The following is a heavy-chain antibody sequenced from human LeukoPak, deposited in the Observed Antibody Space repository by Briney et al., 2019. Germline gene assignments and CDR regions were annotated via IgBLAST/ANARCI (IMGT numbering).Heavy chain of an antibody. CDR1: GGSISSGDYY. CDR2: IYYSGST. CDR3: AKHEGSYYDKSGYTFEY. J-gene: IGHJ4*02. D-gene: IGHD3-22*01. V-gene: IGHV4-30-4*01. Sequence: SETLSLTCTVSGGSISSGDYYWSWIRQPPGKGLEWIGYIYYSGSTYYNPSLKSRVTISVDTSKNQFSLKLSSVSAADRGIYYCAKHEGSYYDKSGYTFEYWGQGTLVTVSS.